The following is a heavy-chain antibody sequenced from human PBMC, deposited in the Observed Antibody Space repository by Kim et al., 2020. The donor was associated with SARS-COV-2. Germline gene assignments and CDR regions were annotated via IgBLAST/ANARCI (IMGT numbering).Heavy chain of an antibody. CDR1: GFTFDDYA. Sequence: GGSLRLSCAASGFTFDDYAMHWVRQAPGKGLEWVSGISWNSGSIGYADSVKGRFTISRDNAKNSLYLQMNSLRAEDTALYYCAKDIIGDPSTYFDYWGQGTLVTVSS. CDR2: ISWNSGSI. CDR3: AKDIIGDPSTYFDY. J-gene: IGHJ4*02. V-gene: IGHV3-9*01. D-gene: IGHD7-27*01.